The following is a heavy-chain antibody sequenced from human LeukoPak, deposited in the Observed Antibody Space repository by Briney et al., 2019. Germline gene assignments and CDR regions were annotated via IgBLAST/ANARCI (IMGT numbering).Heavy chain of an antibody. J-gene: IGHJ6*03. D-gene: IGHD3-10*01. Sequence: SETLSLTCTVSGGSISSYYWSWIRQPAGKGLEWIGRIYTSGSTNYNPSLKSRVTMSVDTSKNQFSLKLSSVTAADTAVYYCARGRTYYYGSGSYKKNYYYMDVWGKGTTVTVSS. CDR3: ARGRTYYYGSGSYKKNYYYMDV. CDR1: GGSISSYY. CDR2: IYTSGST. V-gene: IGHV4-4*07.